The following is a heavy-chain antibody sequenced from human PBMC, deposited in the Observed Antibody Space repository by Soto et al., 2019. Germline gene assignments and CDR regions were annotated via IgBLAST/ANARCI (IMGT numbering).Heavy chain of an antibody. V-gene: IGHV1-18*01. D-gene: IGHD3-10*01. CDR2: ISAYNGNT. CDR1: GYTFTSYG. J-gene: IGHJ4*02. CDR3: ARDKGDGSWSYYGY. Sequence: QVQLVQSGAEVKKPGASVKVSCKASGYTFTSYGISWVRQAPGQGLEWMGWISAYNGNTNYAQRVQGRVTMTTDTSTITAYMERRSLIPEEKAVYYCARDKGDGSWSYYGYWGQGTLVTVSS.